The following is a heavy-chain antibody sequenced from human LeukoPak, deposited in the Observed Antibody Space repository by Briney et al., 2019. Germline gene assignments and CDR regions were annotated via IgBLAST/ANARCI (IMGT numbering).Heavy chain of an antibody. CDR3: ARGWFGEYGMDV. CDR2: INHSGST. D-gene: IGHD3-10*01. V-gene: IGHV4-34*01. J-gene: IGHJ6*02. CDR1: GGSFSGYY. Sequence: PSETLSLTCAVYGGSFSGYYWSWIRQPPGKGLEWIGEINHSGSTNYNPSLKSRVTISVDTSKNQFSLKLSSVTAADTAVYYCARGWFGEYGMDVWGQGTTVTVSS.